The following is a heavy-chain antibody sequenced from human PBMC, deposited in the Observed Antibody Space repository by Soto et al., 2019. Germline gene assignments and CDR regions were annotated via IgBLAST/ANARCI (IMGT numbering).Heavy chain of an antibody. V-gene: IGHV3-21*01. J-gene: IGHJ4*02. CDR1: GFTFSTYT. CDR3: AREDGKVGGSSAFDF. Sequence: KPGESLRLSCAWSGFTFSTYTLNWVRQAPGHGLEWVASINGRSNYLYYSDSVKGRFTISRDNAKNSLYLQMNRLRAEDTAIYYCAREDGKVGGSSAFDFWGLGSLVTVSS. D-gene: IGHD1-26*01. CDR2: INGRSNYL.